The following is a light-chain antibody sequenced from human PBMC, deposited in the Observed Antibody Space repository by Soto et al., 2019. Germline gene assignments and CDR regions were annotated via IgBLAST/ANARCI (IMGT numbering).Light chain of an antibody. V-gene: IGKV3-20*01. CDR1: QSVHSNY. Sequence: EIVLTQSPGTLSLSPGDTATLSCRASQSVHSNYFAWYQQKPGQTPKLLIFGATGRATGIPDRFSGTESGTDYTLTITRLEPEDFAVYYCQQYAGSPTFGQGTRLEIK. CDR2: GAT. J-gene: IGKJ5*01. CDR3: QQYAGSPT.